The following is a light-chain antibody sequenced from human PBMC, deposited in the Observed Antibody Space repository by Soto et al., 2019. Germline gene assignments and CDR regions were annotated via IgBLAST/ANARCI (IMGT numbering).Light chain of an antibody. CDR2: AAS. CDR3: QQTYNPPRT. J-gene: IGKJ1*01. V-gene: IGKV1-39*01. Sequence: DIQLTHSPSSLSASVGDRVTITCRASETIARYLNWYQQKPGKAPNLLIYAASTLKSGFPSRFSGTGSGKDFTLTISRLQPEDFATYYCQQTYNPPRTFVQGSKVDIX. CDR1: ETIARY.